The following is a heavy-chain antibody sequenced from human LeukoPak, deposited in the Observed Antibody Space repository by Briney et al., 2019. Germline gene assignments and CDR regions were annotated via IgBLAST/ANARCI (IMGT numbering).Heavy chain of an antibody. D-gene: IGHD5/OR15-5a*01. V-gene: IGHV1-2*02. J-gene: IGHJ6*03. CDR2: INPNSGGT. CDR1: GYTFTGYY. Sequence: GASVKVSCKASGYTFTGYYMHWVRQAPGQGLEWMGWINPNSGGTNYAQKFQGRVTITRDTSISTAYMELSRLRSDDTAVYYCARVLYDEGFPYYYYMDVWGKGTTVTISS. CDR3: ARVLYDEGFPYYYYMDV.